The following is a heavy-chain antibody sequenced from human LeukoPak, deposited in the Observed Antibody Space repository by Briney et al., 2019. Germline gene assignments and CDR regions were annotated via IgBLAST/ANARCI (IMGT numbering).Heavy chain of an antibody. CDR2: ITSSSSYI. J-gene: IGHJ5*02. V-gene: IGHV3-21*01. Sequence: PGGSLRLSCAASGFTFSSYSMNWVRQAPGKGLEWVSSITSSSSYIYYADSVKGRFTISRDNAKNSLYLQMNSLRAEDTAVYYCARGMTTVTNNWFDPWGQGTLVTVSS. D-gene: IGHD4-17*01. CDR3: ARGMTTVTNNWFDP. CDR1: GFTFSSYS.